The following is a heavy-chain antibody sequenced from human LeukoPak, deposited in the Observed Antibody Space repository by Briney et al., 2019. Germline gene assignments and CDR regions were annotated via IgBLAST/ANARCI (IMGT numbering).Heavy chain of an antibody. CDR2: ISYDGSNK. Sequence: PGRSLRLSCAATGFTFSSYAMHWVRQAPGKGLEWVAVISYDGSNKYYADSVKGRFTISRDNSKNTLYLQMNSLRAEDTAVYYCARDSGDVLRYFDWLFSCAFDIWGQGTMVTVSS. D-gene: IGHD3-9*01. J-gene: IGHJ3*02. CDR1: GFTFSSYA. V-gene: IGHV3-30-3*01. CDR3: ARDSGDVLRYFDWLFSCAFDI.